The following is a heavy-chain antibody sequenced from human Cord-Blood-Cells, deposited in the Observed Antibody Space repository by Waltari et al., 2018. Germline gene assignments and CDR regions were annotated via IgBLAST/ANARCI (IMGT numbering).Heavy chain of an antibody. CDR3: ARDYYGSGSYFDY. V-gene: IGHV3-30*04. CDR1: GFPLSSYS. D-gene: IGHD3-10*01. J-gene: IGHJ4*02. CDR2: ISYDGSNK. Sequence: QVQLVESGGGVVPPGRVLRPSRSGLGFPLSSYSLDLVPPAPGKGLEWVAVISYDGSNKYYADSVKGRFTISRDNSKNTLYLQMNSLRAEDTAVYYCARDYYGSGSYFDYWGQGTLVTVSS.